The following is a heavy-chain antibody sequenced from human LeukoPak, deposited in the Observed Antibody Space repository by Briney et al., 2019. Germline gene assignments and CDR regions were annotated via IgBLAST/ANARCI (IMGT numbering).Heavy chain of an antibody. CDR2: ISSSSSTI. Sequence: GGSLRLSCAASGFTFSSYSMNWVRQAPGKGLEWVSYISSSSSTIYYADSVKGRFTISRDNAKNSLYLQMNSLRAEDTAVYYCARRLLWFGEFDFDYWGQGTLVTVSS. J-gene: IGHJ4*02. V-gene: IGHV3-48*01. CDR3: ARRLLWFGEFDFDY. D-gene: IGHD3-10*01. CDR1: GFTFSSYS.